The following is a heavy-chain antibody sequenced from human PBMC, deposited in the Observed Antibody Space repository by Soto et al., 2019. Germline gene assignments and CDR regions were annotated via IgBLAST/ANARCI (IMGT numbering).Heavy chain of an antibody. D-gene: IGHD3-3*01. Sequence: GALRLSCVASGFSFSNYNMNWVRQAPGKGLEWVSYITDSSDTVHYADSVRGRFTISRDNAESSLYLQMNSLRDEDTAVYFCARDFGHGYYLDYWGRGTLVTVSS. CDR1: GFSFSNYN. CDR3: ARDFGHGYYLDY. CDR2: ITDSSDTV. J-gene: IGHJ4*02. V-gene: IGHV3-48*02.